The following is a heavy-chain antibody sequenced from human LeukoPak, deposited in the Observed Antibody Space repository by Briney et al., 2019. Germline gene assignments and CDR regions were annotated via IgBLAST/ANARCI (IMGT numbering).Heavy chain of an antibody. J-gene: IGHJ4*02. CDR2: IYYDRST. V-gene: IGHV4-39*07. CDR3: ARTGKTLLNYDFDY. Sequence: SEPLSLTCTVSGGSISSSTSYWGWIRQPPGKGLEWIGNIYYDRSTYYNPSLKSRVTISVDTSKNQFSLKLNSVTAADTAVYYCARTGKTLLNYDFDYWGQGTLVTVSS. D-gene: IGHD1-7*01. CDR1: GGSISSSTSY.